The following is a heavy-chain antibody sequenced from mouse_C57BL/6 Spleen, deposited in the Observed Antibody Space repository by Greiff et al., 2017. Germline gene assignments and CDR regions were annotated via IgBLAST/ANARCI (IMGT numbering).Heavy chain of an antibody. V-gene: IGHV1-81*01. J-gene: IGHJ4*01. CDR2: IYPRSGNT. D-gene: IGHD1-1*01. CDR1: GYTFTSYG. CDR3: TRSGYYYGSSYDAMDY. Sequence: QVQLQQSGAELARPGASVKLSCKASGYTFTSYGISWVKQRTGQGLEWIGEIYPRSGNTYYNEKFKGKATLTADKSSSPAYMELRSLTSEDSAVYFCTRSGYYYGSSYDAMDYWGQGTSVTVSS.